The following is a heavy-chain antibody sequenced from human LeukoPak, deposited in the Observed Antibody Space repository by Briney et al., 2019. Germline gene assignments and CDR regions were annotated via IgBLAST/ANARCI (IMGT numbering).Heavy chain of an antibody. V-gene: IGHV5-51*01. CDR2: VYSGDSDT. CDR1: GYSFTSYW. D-gene: IGHD4-17*01. CDR3: VRLPATVTLSYYYGMDV. Sequence: GESLKISCKASGYSFTSYWIGWVRQMPGKGLEWMGIVYSGDSDTRYSPSFQGQVTISADKSISTAYLQWSSLKASDTAMYYCVRLPATVTLSYYYGMDVWGQETTVTVSS. J-gene: IGHJ6*02.